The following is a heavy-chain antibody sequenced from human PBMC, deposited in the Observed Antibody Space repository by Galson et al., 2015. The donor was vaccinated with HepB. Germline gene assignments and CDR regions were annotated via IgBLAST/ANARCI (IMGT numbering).Heavy chain of an antibody. D-gene: IGHD6-13*01. V-gene: IGHV3-20*04. CDR3: ARVRGSSWYVDY. CDR2: INWNGGST. Sequence: SLRLSCAASGFTFDDYGMSWVRQAPGKGLEWVSGINWNGGSTGYADSVKGRFTISRDNAKNSLYLQMNSLRAEDKALYYCARVRGSSWYVDYWGQGTLVTVSS. J-gene: IGHJ4*02. CDR1: GFTFDDYG.